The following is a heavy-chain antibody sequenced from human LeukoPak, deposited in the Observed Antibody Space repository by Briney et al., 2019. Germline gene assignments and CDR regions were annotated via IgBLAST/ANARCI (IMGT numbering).Heavy chain of an antibody. CDR2: MHNSENA. CDR1: GGSISSGGYF. V-gene: IGHV4-31*03. D-gene: IGHD6-19*01. Sequence: PSETLSLTCTVSGGSISSGGYFWSWIRQHPGKGLEWIGYMHNSENADYNPSLKSRVTISVDTSKNQISLKVNSVTAADTAVYYCARHLGSGWPPKVYYYYGMDVWGQGTTVTVSS. CDR3: ARHLGSGWPPKVYYYYGMDV. J-gene: IGHJ6*02.